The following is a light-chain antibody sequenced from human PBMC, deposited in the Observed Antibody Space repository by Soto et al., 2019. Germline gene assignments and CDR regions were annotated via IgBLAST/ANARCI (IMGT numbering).Light chain of an antibody. J-gene: IGKJ2*01. CDR1: QSVSTY. CDR3: QQRSNWPRT. CDR2: DAS. Sequence: EIVLTQSPATLSLSPGERATLSCRTSQSVSTYLAWYQQEPGQAPRLLIYDASNRATGIPARFSGSGSGTDFTLTISSLEPEDFALYYCQQRSNWPRTFGRGTKLEIK. V-gene: IGKV3-11*01.